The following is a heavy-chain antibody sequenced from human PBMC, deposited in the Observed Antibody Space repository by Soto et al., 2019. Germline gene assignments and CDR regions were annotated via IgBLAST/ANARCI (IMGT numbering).Heavy chain of an antibody. Sequence: QVQLVESGGGVVQPGRSLRLSCAASGFTFSSYGMHWVRQAPGKGLEWVAVIWYDGSNKYYADSVKGRFTISRDNSKNPLYLQMNSLRAEDTAVYYCARDVNYGDYAFYIVHYYYGMDVWGQGTTVTVSS. CDR1: GFTFSSYG. D-gene: IGHD4-17*01. J-gene: IGHJ6*02. CDR2: IWYDGSNK. V-gene: IGHV3-33*01. CDR3: ARDVNYGDYAFYIVHYYYGMDV.